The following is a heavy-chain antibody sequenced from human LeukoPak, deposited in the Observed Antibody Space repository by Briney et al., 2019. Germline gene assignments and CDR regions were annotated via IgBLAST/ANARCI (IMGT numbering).Heavy chain of an antibody. CDR1: GFTFSSYA. CDR3: AKDRRVYSYGYPLILPDY. CDR2: ISGSGGST. J-gene: IGHJ4*02. D-gene: IGHD5-18*01. V-gene: IGHV3-23*01. Sequence: GGSLRLSCAASGFTFSSYAMSWVRQAPGKGLEWVSAISGSGGSTYYTDSVKGRFTISRDNSKNTLYLQMNSLRAEDAAVYYCAKDRRVYSYGYPLILPDYWGQGTLVTVSS.